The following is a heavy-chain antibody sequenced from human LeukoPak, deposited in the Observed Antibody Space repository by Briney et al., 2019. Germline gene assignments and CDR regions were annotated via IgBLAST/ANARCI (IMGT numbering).Heavy chain of an antibody. J-gene: IGHJ6*02. D-gene: IGHD5-24*01. V-gene: IGHV1-8*02. CDR2: MNPNSGNT. CDR1: GYTFTGYY. CDR3: VRAMAPLDTFNYQYAMDV. Sequence: ASVKVSCKTSGYTFTGYYIHWVRQAPGQGLEWMGWMNPNSGNTGYAQKFQGRFTFTRETFISTAYMELSSLRSDDTAVYYCVRAMAPLDTFNYQYAMDVWGQGTMVTVSS.